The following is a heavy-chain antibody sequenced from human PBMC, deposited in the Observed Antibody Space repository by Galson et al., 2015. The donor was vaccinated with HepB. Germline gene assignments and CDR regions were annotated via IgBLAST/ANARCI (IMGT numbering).Heavy chain of an antibody. CDR3: ARAGSVGSVDY. Sequence: SLRLSCAASEFTFGDYWMSWVRQAPGKGLEWVANINQDGSETYYVDSVKGRFTISRDNAKNSLYLQMNRLRAEDTAVYYCARAGSVGSVDYWGQGTLVTVSS. CDR1: EFTFGDYW. CDR2: INQDGSET. J-gene: IGHJ4*02. V-gene: IGHV3-7*03. D-gene: IGHD6-13*01.